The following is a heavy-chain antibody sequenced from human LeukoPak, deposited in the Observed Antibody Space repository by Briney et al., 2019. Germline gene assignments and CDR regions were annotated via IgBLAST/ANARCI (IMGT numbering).Heavy chain of an antibody. Sequence: SETLSLTCSVSGGSISLYYWSWIRQPPGKGPEWIGYIYYSGSTNYNPSLKSRVTISVDTSKNQFSLKLSSVTAADTAVYYCVRGWELGVWGKGTTVTISS. CDR3: VRGWELGV. V-gene: IGHV4-59*01. CDR2: IYYSGST. CDR1: GGSISLYY. D-gene: IGHD4-23*01. J-gene: IGHJ6*04.